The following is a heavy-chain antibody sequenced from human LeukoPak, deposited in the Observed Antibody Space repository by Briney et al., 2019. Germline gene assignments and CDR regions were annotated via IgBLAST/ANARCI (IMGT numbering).Heavy chain of an antibody. CDR2: ISGSGGST. V-gene: IGHV3-23*01. CDR1: GFTFSSYG. CDR3: AKVRLAAAGNYWYFDL. J-gene: IGHJ2*01. Sequence: GGTLRLSCAASGFTFSSYGMSWVSQAPGKGLEWVSAISGSGGSTYYADSVKGRFTISRDNSKNSLYLQMNSLRAEDTALYYCAKVRLAAAGNYWYFDLWGRGTLVTVSS. D-gene: IGHD6-13*01.